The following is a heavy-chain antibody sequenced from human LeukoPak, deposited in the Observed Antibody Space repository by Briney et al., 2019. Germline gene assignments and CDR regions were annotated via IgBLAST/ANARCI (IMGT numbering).Heavy chain of an antibody. J-gene: IGHJ6*02. CDR2: ISGSGGST. CDR1: GFTFSSYA. D-gene: IGHD5-12*01. V-gene: IGHV3-23*01. CDR3: AKDKRVSGYDPKQSDDYYYGMDV. Sequence: GGYLRLSCAASGFTFSSYAMSWVRQAPGKGLEWVSAISGSGGSTYYADSVKGRFTISRDNSKNTLYLQMNSLRAEDTAVYYCAKDKRVSGYDPKQSDDYYYGMDVWGQGTTVTVSS.